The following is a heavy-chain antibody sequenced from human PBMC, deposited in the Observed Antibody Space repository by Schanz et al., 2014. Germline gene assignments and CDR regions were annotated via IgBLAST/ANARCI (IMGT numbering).Heavy chain of an antibody. CDR2: INPSVRGT. D-gene: IGHD2-2*01. V-gene: IGHV1-46*01. Sequence: QVQLVQSGAEVKKPGASVKVSCKASGYTFVSYSMHWVRQAPGQGLEWMGIINPSVRGTHFAREFQGRVTFTADKSTSTAYMELSSLRYEDTALYYCARGTMPGTFDIWGQGTMVTVSS. J-gene: IGHJ3*02. CDR1: GYTFVSYS. CDR3: ARGTMPGTFDI.